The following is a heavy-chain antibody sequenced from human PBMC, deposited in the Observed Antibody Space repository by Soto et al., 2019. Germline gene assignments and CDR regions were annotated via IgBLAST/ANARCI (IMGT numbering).Heavy chain of an antibody. V-gene: IGHV1-18*01. CDR2: ISAYNGNT. Sequence: ASVKVSCKASGYTFTSYGISWVRQAPGQGLEWMGWISAYNGNTNYAQKLQGRVTMTTDTSTSTAHMELRSLRSDDTAVYYCARVDGGTGTLFPPPTIDYWGQGTLVTVSS. J-gene: IGHJ4*02. D-gene: IGHD1-7*01. CDR3: ARVDGGTGTLFPPPTIDY. CDR1: GYTFTSYG.